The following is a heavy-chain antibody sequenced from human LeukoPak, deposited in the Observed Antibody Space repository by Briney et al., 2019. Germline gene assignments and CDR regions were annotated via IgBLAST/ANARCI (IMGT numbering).Heavy chain of an antibody. CDR1: GFIFSSYP. CDR2: ISHDGSNK. CDR3: ARAGRYYDFWSGSLL. V-gene: IGHV3-30*01. J-gene: IGHJ4*02. D-gene: IGHD3-3*01. Sequence: GGSLRLSCAASGFIFSSYPMHWVRQAPGLGLQWVAVISHDGSNKYYADSVKGRFTISRDNSKNTLYLQMNSLRAEDTAVYYCARAGRYYDFWSGSLLWGQGTLVTVSS.